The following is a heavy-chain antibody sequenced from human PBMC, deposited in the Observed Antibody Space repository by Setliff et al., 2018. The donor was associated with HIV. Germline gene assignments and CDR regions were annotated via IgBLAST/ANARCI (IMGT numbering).Heavy chain of an antibody. Sequence: SVKVSCKASGATFNSYGITWVRQATGQGLEWMGGIIPISGTTIYAQKVQGRITITADDSTSTGYMELSRLRSEDTAVYYCTFGWNYVWHYWGQGTLVTVSS. CDR1: GATFNSYG. D-gene: IGHD1-7*01. V-gene: IGHV1-69*13. CDR2: IIPISGTT. J-gene: IGHJ4*02. CDR3: TFGWNYVWHY.